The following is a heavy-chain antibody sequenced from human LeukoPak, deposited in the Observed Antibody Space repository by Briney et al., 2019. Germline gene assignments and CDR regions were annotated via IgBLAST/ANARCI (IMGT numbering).Heavy chain of an antibody. CDR2: IGTDGDT. J-gene: IGHJ5*02. Sequence: GGSLRLSCVASGFTLSSYDMHWVRHATGKGLEWVSSIGTDGDTYYSGSVKGRFTISRESAKNSVYLQMNSLRAGDTAVYYCARGGKGLGFDPWGQGALVTVSS. CDR1: GFTLSSYD. D-gene: IGHD6-25*01. V-gene: IGHV3-13*01. CDR3: ARGGKGLGFDP.